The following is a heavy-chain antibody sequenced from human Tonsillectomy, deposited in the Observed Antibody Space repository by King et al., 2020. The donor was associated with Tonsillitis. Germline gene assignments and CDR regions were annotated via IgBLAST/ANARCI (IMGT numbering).Heavy chain of an antibody. CDR2: IKRKTDGETS. V-gene: IGHV3-15*01. D-gene: IGHD2-2*01. Sequence: VQLVESGGGLVKPGGSVRLSCAASGFTFRYAWMSWVRQAPGKGLEWVGRIKRKTDGETSDYAAPVKGRFIISRSDSKNIVYLEMNSLKPEDTSVYDCTPDSSCTRCYAWAWFDTWGQGSLVTVSS. J-gene: IGHJ5*02. CDR1: GFTFRYAW. CDR3: TPDSSCTRCYAWAWFDT.